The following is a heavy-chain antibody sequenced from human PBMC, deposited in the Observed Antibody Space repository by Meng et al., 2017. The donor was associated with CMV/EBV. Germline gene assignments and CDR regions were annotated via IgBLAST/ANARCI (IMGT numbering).Heavy chain of an antibody. CDR3: ARDDHLDQNYYGMDV. CDR2: ISAYNGNT. Sequence: ASVKVSCKASGYTFTSYGISWVRQAPGQGLEWMGWISAYNGNTNYAQKLQGRVTMTTDTSTSTAYMELRSLRSDDTAVYYCARDDHLDQNYYGMDVWGQGTTVTVSS. J-gene: IGHJ6*02. CDR1: GYTFTSYG. D-gene: IGHD2-2*03. V-gene: IGHV1-18*01.